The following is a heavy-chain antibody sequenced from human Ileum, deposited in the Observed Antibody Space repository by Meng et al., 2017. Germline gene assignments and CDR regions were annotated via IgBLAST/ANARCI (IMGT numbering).Heavy chain of an antibody. J-gene: IGHJ4*02. CDR3: ARENSGWFF. V-gene: IGHV6-1*01. Sequence: RQSGPGLVKPSQTLLLTCVIPGDSVSSPTAAWNWFRQSPSRGLEWLGRTYYRSKWYYEYAVSVKSRISVNPDTSKNQFSLQLNSVTPEDTAVYFCARENSGWFFWGQGALVTVSS. CDR2: TYYRSKWYY. CDR1: GDSVSSPTAA. D-gene: IGHD6-19*01.